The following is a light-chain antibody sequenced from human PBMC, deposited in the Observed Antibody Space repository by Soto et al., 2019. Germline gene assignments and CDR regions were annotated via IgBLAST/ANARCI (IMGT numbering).Light chain of an antibody. CDR2: SNN. J-gene: IGLJ2*01. Sequence: QSVLTQPPSASGTTGQRVTISCSGGSSNIGSNTVNWYQQLPGTAPKLLIYSNNQRPSGVPDRFSGSKSGTSASLAISGLQSEDETNYYCAAWDDSLNGVIFGGGTKLTV. CDR1: SSNIGSNT. CDR3: AAWDDSLNGVI. V-gene: IGLV1-44*01.